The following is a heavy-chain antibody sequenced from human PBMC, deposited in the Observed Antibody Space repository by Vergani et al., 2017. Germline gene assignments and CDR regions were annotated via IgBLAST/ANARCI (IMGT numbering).Heavy chain of an antibody. CDR2: IWYDGSNK. CDR1: GFTFSSYG. Sequence: QVQLVESGGGVVQPGRSLRLSCAASGFTFSSYGMHWVRQAPGKGLEWVAVIWYDGSNKYYADSVKGRFTISRVNSKNTLYLQMNSLRAEDTAVYYCARDPGYSSSWYYFDYWGQGTLVTVSS. J-gene: IGHJ4*02. V-gene: IGHV3-33*01. CDR3: ARDPGYSSSWYYFDY. D-gene: IGHD6-13*01.